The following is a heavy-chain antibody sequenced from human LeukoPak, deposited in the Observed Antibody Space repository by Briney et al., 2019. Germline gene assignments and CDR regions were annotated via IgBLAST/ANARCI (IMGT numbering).Heavy chain of an antibody. CDR3: AREYSSSWYYYYYYMDV. D-gene: IGHD6-13*01. CDR2: IWYDGSNK. V-gene: IGHV3-33*01. Sequence: GRSLRLSCAASGFTFSSYGMHWVRQAPGKGLEWVADIWYDGSNKYYADSVKGRFTISRDNSKNTLYLQMTSLRAEDTAVYYCAREYSSSWYYYYYYMDVWGKGTMVTVSS. J-gene: IGHJ6*03. CDR1: GFTFSSYG.